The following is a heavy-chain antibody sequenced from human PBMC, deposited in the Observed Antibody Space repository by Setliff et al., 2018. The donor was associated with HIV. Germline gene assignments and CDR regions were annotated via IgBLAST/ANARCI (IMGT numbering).Heavy chain of an antibody. Sequence: ASVKVSCKASGYTFINYDINWVRQSPGQGLEWLGWMNPNSGRAGSAQMFQGRLTMTRDTSTSTAYMELSSLTSDDTAIYYCARSPDPYSGTTDYWGQGTLVTVSS. CDR3: ARSPDPYSGTTDY. CDR1: GYTFINYD. CDR2: MNPNSGRA. V-gene: IGHV1-8*02. D-gene: IGHD1-26*01. J-gene: IGHJ4*02.